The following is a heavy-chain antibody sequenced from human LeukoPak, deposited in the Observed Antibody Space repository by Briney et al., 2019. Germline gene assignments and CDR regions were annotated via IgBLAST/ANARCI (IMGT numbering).Heavy chain of an antibody. J-gene: IGHJ6*02. D-gene: IGHD3-22*01. Sequence: SQTLSLTCAVSGGSISSGGYSWSWIRQPPGKGLEWIGYIYYSGSTNYNPSLKSRVTISVDTSKNQFSLSLSSVTAADTAMYYCARDRSPEGYYDSSHWDYYHGMDVWGQGTTVTVSS. CDR3: ARDRSPEGYYDSSHWDYYHGMDV. CDR2: IYYSGST. V-gene: IGHV4-30-4*07. CDR1: GGSISSGGYS.